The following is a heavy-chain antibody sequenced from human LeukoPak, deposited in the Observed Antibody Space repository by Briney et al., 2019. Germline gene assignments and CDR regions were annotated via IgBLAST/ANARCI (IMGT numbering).Heavy chain of an antibody. CDR1: GFTFDDYA. CDR3: AKGNYYDSSGYYHEADAFDI. CDR2: ISWNSGSI. J-gene: IGHJ3*02. Sequence: SGRSLRLSCAASGFTFDDYAMHWVRQAPGKGLEWVSGISWNSGSIGYADSVKGRFTISRDNAKNSLYLQMNSLRAEDTALYYCAKGNYYDSSGYYHEADAFDIWGQGTMVTVSS. D-gene: IGHD3-22*01. V-gene: IGHV3-9*01.